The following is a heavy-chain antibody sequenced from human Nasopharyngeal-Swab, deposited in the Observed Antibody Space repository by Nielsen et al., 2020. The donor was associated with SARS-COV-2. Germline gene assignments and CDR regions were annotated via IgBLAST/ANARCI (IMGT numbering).Heavy chain of an antibody. D-gene: IGHD3-3*01. J-gene: IGHJ3*02. CDR1: GYTFTSYA. V-gene: IGHV7-4-1*02. CDR3: ARDPFYDFWSGYHDAFDI. Sequence: ASVKVSCKASGYTFTSYAMNWVRQAPGQGLEWMGWINTDTGNPTYAQGFTGRFVFSLDTSVSTAYLQISSLKAEDTAVYYCARDPFYDFWSGYHDAFDIWGQGTMVTVSS. CDR2: INTDTGNP.